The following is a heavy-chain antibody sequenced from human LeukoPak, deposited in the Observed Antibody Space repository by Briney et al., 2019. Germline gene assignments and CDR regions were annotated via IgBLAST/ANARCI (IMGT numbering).Heavy chain of an antibody. V-gene: IGHV4-39*01. CDR3: ARTVGEPGAEYFQH. Sequence: SETLSLTCTVSGGSISTSRYYWGWIRQPPGKGLEWSGSIFYSGSTYYNPSLKSRVTISVDTSKKQFSLKLSSVTAADTAVYYCARTVGEPGAEYFQHWGQGTLVTVSS. J-gene: IGHJ1*01. D-gene: IGHD3-10*01. CDR2: IFYSGST. CDR1: GGSISTSRYY.